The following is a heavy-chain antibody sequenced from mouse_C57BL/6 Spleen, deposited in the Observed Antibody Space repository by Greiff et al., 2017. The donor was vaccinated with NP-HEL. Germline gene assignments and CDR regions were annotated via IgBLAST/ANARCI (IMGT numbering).Heavy chain of an antibody. J-gene: IGHJ3*01. V-gene: IGHV7-3*01. CDR1: GFTFTDYY. D-gene: IGHD2-4*01. CDR2: IRNKANGYTT. CDR3: ARSYYEYDGRFAY. Sequence: EVKLLESGGGLVQPGGSLSLSCAASGFTFTDYYMSWVRQPPGKALEWLGFIRNKANGYTTEYSASVKGRFTISRDNSQCILYLQMNALGAEDSATYYCARSYYEYDGRFAYWGQGTLVTVSA.